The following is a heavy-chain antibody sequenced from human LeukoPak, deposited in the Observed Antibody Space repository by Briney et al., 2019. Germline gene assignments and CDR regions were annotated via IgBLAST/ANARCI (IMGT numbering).Heavy chain of an antibody. CDR3: AKTPMGYFDWLFPTPFDY. CDR2: ISYDGSNK. J-gene: IGHJ4*02. CDR1: GFTFSSYA. D-gene: IGHD3-9*01. V-gene: IGHV3-30-3*02. Sequence: PGGSLRLSCAASGFTFSSYAMHWVRQAPGKGLEWVAVISYDGSNKYYADSVKGRFTISRDNSKNTLYLQMNSLRAEDTAVYYCAKTPMGYFDWLFPTPFDYWGQGTLVTVSS.